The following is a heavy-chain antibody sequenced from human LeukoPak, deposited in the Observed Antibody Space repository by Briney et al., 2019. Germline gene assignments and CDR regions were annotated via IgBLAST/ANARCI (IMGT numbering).Heavy chain of an antibody. CDR1: GVTFSNAW. J-gene: IGHJ1*01. Sequence: GGSLRLSCAASGVTFSNAWISWVRQAPEEGLEWLGRIKSKVHGETIGYAAPVKGRFTISRDDSKNTLCLEMNSLKTEDTAVYYCTTVWGGDWGQGTLVTVSS. CDR3: TTVWGGD. D-gene: IGHD7-27*01. V-gene: IGHV3-15*01. CDR2: IKSKVHGETI.